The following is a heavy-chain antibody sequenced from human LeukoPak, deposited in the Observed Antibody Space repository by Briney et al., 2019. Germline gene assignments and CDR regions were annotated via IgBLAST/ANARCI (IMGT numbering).Heavy chain of an antibody. D-gene: IGHD6-13*01. J-gene: IGHJ4*02. Sequence: GGSLRLSCAASGFTFSSYAMHWVRQAPGKGLEWVAVISYDGSNKYYADSVKGRFTISRDNSENTLYLQMNSLRAEDTAVYYCARGGAAAAGTETDFDYWGQGTLVTVSS. V-gene: IGHV3-30-3*01. CDR3: ARGGAAAAGTETDFDY. CDR2: ISYDGSNK. CDR1: GFTFSSYA.